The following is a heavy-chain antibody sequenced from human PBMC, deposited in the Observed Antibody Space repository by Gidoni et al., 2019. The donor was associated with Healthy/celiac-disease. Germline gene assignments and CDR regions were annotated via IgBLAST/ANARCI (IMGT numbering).Heavy chain of an antibody. Sequence: EVQLVQPAAEVKKSGEPLPIHCKGPGYRLTSYCISSVSQMPGKGLEGMGRIDPSDSYTNYSPSFQGDVTISADKSSSTAYLQWSGLKASDTAMYYCARGIYTGLRGFDYWGQGTLVTVSS. CDR3: ARGIYTGLRGFDY. D-gene: IGHD2-2*02. V-gene: IGHV5-10-1*01. J-gene: IGHJ4*02. CDR1: GYRLTSYC. CDR2: IDPSDSYT.